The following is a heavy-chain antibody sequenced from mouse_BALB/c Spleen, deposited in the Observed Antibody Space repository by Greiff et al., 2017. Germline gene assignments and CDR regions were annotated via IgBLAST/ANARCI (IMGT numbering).Heavy chain of an antibody. CDR3: ARSGLDY. CDR1: GFTFSSFG. CDR2: ISSGSSTI. J-gene: IGHJ2*01. Sequence: EVKLMESGGGLVQPGGSRKLSCAAPGFTFSSFGMHWVRQAPEKGLEWVAYISSGSSTIYYADTVKGRFTISRDNPKNTLFLQMTSLRSEDTAMYYCARSGLDYWGQGTTLTVSS. V-gene: IGHV5-17*02.